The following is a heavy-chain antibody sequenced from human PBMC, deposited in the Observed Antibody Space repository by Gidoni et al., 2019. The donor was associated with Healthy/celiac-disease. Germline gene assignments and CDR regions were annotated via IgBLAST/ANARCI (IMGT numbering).Heavy chain of an antibody. CDR3: AKVPGAYWYFDL. CDR1: GFTFSSYA. D-gene: IGHD2-2*01. J-gene: IGHJ2*01. V-gene: IGHV3-23*01. CDR2: ISDGGGTT. Sequence: EVQVLESGGGLVQPGGSLRLSCAASGFTFSSYAMSWVRQAPGKGLEGVSGISDGGGTTKYADSVKGRFTISRDNSKNTLYLQMNSLRAEDTAVYSCAKVPGAYWYFDLWGRGTLVTVSS.